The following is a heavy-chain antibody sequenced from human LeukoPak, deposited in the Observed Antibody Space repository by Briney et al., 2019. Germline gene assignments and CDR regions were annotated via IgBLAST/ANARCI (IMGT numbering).Heavy chain of an antibody. CDR1: GYTFTSYA. D-gene: IGHD2-15*01. Sequence: GASVKVSCKAAGYTFTSYAMNWVRQGPGQGLEWMGWINTNTGNPTYAQGFTGRFVFSLDTSVSTAYLQISSLKAEDTAVYYCAREYCSGGSCYSGDDYWGQGTLVTVSS. CDR3: AREYCSGGSCYSGDDY. V-gene: IGHV7-4-1*02. J-gene: IGHJ4*02. CDR2: INTNTGNP.